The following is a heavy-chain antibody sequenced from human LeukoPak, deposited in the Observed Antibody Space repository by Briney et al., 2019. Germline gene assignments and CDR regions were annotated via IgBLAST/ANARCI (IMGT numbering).Heavy chain of an antibody. CDR3: ARDDSLSTSWAGGFDD. Sequence: ASVKVSCKASGYTFTGYYMHWVRQAPGQGLERMGWINPNSGGTHFAQKFQGRVTMTRDTSISTAYMELSRLRSDDTAMYYCARDDSLSTSWAGGFDDWGQGTLVTVSS. V-gene: IGHV1-2*02. CDR1: GYTFTGYY. J-gene: IGHJ4*02. CDR2: INPNSGGT. D-gene: IGHD6-6*01.